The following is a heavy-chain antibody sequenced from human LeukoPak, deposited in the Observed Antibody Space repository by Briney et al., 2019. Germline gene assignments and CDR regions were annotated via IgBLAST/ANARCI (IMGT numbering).Heavy chain of an antibody. J-gene: IGHJ5*02. Sequence: SETLSLTCTVSGYSISSAYYWGWIRQPPGKGLEWIGNIYHSGSTSYNPSLKSRVTISLDTSQSQFTLKLTSLTAADTAVYYCAKEGYGSGSYGWLDPWGQGTLVTVSS. D-gene: IGHD3-10*01. V-gene: IGHV4-38-2*02. CDR2: IYHSGST. CDR1: GYSISSAYY. CDR3: AKEGYGSGSYGWLDP.